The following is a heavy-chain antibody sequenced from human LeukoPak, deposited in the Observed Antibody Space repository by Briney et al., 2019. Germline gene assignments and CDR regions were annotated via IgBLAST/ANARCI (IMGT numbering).Heavy chain of an antibody. V-gene: IGHV3-74*01. D-gene: IGHD2-2*01. CDR3: ARGGGYAYFLDY. CDR1: GFIFSDYW. J-gene: IGHJ4*02. Sequence: GGSLSLSCAASGFIFSDYWMHWVRQGPGKGLVWVSRIKSDGSSTSYAESVKGRFTISRDNAKNTVYVHMNSLRDEDTAVYYCARGGGYAYFLDYWGQGTLVTVSS. CDR2: IKSDGSST.